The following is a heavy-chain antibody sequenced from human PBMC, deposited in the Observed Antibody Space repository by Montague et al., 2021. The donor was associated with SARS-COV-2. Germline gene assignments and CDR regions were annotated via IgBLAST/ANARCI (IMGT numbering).Heavy chain of an antibody. CDR2: IHHSGDT. V-gene: IGHV4-4*02. D-gene: IGHD3-10*01. Sequence: SETLSLTCGVSGDSIISTKWWSWVRQPPGKGLERIGEIHHSGDTNYNPSFKSRVTISVDQSKNQYSLELNFVTAADTALYYCLRAGGFDNRPPVWGQGVLVIVSS. J-gene: IGHJ4*02. CDR3: LRAGGFDNRPPV. CDR1: GDSIISTKW.